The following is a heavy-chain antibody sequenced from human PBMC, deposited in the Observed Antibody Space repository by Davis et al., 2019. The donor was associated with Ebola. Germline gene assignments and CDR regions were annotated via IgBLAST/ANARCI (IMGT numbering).Heavy chain of an antibody. J-gene: IGHJ4*02. D-gene: IGHD6-13*01. V-gene: IGHV3-7*01. CDR1: GFTFSSYW. CDR2: IKQDGSEK. Sequence: PGGSLRLSCAASGFTFSSYWMSWVRQAPGKGLEWVANIKQDGSEKYYVDSVKGRFTISRDNAKNSLYLQMNSLRAEDTAVYYCARDSPSLYSSSWYLEVNYFDYWGQGTLVTVSS. CDR3: ARDSPSLYSSSWYLEVNYFDY.